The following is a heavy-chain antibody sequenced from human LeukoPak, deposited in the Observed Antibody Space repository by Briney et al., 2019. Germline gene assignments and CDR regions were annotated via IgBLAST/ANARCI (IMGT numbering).Heavy chain of an antibody. J-gene: IGHJ4*02. CDR2: IYYSGTT. Sequence: SETLSLTCTVSGDSIINHYWSWIRQPPGKGLEWIGVIYYSGTTHYNPSLKSRVTMSVATSNNQFSLRLSSVTAADTAIYYCARHSGASPHYFDYWGQGALVTVSS. CDR1: GDSIINHY. D-gene: IGHD1-26*01. CDR3: ARHSGASPHYFDY. V-gene: IGHV4-59*08.